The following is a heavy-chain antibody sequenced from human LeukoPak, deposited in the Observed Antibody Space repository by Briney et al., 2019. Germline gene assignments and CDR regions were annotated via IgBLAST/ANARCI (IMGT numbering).Heavy chain of an antibody. CDR3: ARPDGDYWSGYTFDY. CDR1: GYSFTSYW. Sequence: GESLKISCKGSGYSFTSYWIGWVRQMPGKGLEWTGIIYPGDSDTRYSPSFQGQVTISADKSISTAYLQWSSLKASDTAMYYCARPDGDYWSGYTFDYWGQGTLVTVSS. CDR2: IYPGDSDT. J-gene: IGHJ4*02. V-gene: IGHV5-51*01. D-gene: IGHD3-3*01.